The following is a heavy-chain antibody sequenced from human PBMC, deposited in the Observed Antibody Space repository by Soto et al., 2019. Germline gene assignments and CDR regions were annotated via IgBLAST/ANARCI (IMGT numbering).Heavy chain of an antibody. Sequence: EASVKVSFKASGYTFTGYYMHWVRQAPGQGLEWMGWINPNSGGTNYAQKFQGRVTMTRDTSISTAYMELSRLRSDDTAVYYCAGHGGVLRFLEWYPPPYYYYGMDVWGQGTTVTVSS. D-gene: IGHD3-3*01. CDR3: AGHGGVLRFLEWYPPPYYYYGMDV. CDR2: INPNSGGT. V-gene: IGHV1-2*02. J-gene: IGHJ6*02. CDR1: GYTFTGYY.